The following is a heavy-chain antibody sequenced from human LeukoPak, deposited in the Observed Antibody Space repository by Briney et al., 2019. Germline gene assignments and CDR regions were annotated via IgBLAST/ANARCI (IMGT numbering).Heavy chain of an antibody. CDR1: GFTFSSYW. Sequence: PGGSLRLSCAASGFTFSSYWMHWVRQAPGKGLVWVSRINSDWSSTSYADSVKGRFTISRDNAKNTLYLQMNSLRAEDTAVYSCVKTRGYASTGQALYYFDAWGQGTLVTVSS. CDR3: VKTRGYASTGQALYYFDA. D-gene: IGHD2-2*01. CDR2: INSDWSST. V-gene: IGHV3-74*01. J-gene: IGHJ4*02.